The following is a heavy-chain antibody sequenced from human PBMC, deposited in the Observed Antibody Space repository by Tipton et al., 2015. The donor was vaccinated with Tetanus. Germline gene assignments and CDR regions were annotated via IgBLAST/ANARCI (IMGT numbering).Heavy chain of an antibody. Sequence: TLSLTCTVSGDSMTNYYWSWIRQPPGKGLEWIAYIYYSGRTNYNPSLKSRVTISIDRSKNQLSLKLTSVTAADTAVYYCARATSTGPAYNWFDPWGQGTLVTVSS. CDR3: ARATSTGPAYNWFDP. V-gene: IGHV4-59*12. CDR2: IYYSGRT. CDR1: GDSMTNYY. J-gene: IGHJ5*02. D-gene: IGHD2-8*02.